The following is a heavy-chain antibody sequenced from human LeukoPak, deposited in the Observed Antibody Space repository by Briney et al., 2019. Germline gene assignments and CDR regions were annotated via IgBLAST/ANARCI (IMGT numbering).Heavy chain of an antibody. V-gene: IGHV4-4*02. CDR1: GGSISSSNW. D-gene: IGHD3-22*01. CDR2: IYHSGST. J-gene: IGHJ3*02. Sequence: SETLSLTCAVSGGSISSSNWWSWVRQPPGKGLEWIGEIYHSGSTNYNPSRKSRVTISVDKSKNQFSLKLSSVTAADTAVYYCARNLDYYDSSGYYALADYAFDIWGQGTMVTVSS. CDR3: ARNLDYYDSSGYYALADYAFDI.